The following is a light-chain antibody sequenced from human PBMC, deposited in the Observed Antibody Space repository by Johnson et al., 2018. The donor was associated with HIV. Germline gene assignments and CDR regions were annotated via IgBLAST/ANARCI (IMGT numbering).Light chain of an antibody. CDR1: SSNIGNNY. V-gene: IGLV1-51*02. CDR3: GTWDNSLDAYV. J-gene: IGLJ1*01. CDR2: ENN. Sequence: QSVLTQSPSVSAAPGQKVTISCSGSSSNIGNNYVSWYQQLPGTAPKLLIYENNERHSGIPDRFSGSKSGTSATLGITGLQAGDEADYYCGTWDNSLDAYVFGTGTRVAVL.